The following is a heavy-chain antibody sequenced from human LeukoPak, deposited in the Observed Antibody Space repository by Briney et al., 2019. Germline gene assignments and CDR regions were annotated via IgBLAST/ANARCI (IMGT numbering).Heavy chain of an antibody. D-gene: IGHD6-13*01. CDR3: ARDWGSSWPYDAFDI. CDR2: INQDESEK. V-gene: IGHV3-7*03. Sequence: PGGSLRLSCAASGFSFSIYWMSWVRQAPGKGLEWVANINQDESEKDYVDSVEGRFTISRDNAKNSLYLQMISLRAEDTALYYCARDWGSSWPYDAFDIWGQGTMVSVSS. CDR1: GFSFSIYW. J-gene: IGHJ3*02.